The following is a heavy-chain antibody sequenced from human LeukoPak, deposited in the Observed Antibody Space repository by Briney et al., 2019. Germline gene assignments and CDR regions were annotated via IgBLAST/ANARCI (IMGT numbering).Heavy chain of an antibody. D-gene: IGHD6-19*01. CDR3: ASQGGDSGWYQMEDY. Sequence: PGGSLRLSCAASGFTFSSYAMHWVRQAPGKGLEWVAVISYDGSNKYYADSVKGRFTISRDNAKNTLYLQMNSLRAEDTAVYYCASQGGDSGWYQMEDYWGQGTLVTVSS. CDR1: GFTFSSYA. CDR2: ISYDGSNK. J-gene: IGHJ4*02. V-gene: IGHV3-30-3*01.